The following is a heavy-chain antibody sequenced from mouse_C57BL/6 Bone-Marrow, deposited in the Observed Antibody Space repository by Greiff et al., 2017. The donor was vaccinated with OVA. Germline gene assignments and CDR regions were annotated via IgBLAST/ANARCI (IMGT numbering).Heavy chain of an antibody. V-gene: IGHV2-5*01. CDR1: GFSLTSYG. CDR3: AKGEGITTVVATPNYYAMDY. D-gene: IGHD1-1*01. Sequence: VQGVESGPGLVQPSQSLSITCTVSGFSLTSYGVHWVRQSPGKGLEWLGVIWRGGSTDYNAAFMSRLSITKDNSKSQVFFKMNSLQADDTAIYYCAKGEGITTVVATPNYYAMDYWGQGTSVTVSS. J-gene: IGHJ4*01. CDR2: IWRGGST.